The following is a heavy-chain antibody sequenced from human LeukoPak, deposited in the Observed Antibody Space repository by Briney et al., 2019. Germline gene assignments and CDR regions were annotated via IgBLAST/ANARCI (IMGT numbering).Heavy chain of an antibody. J-gene: IGHJ4*02. V-gene: IGHV3-30-3*01. D-gene: IGHD3-3*01. Sequence: GGSLRLSCAASGFTFSSYAMHWVRQAPGKGLEWVAVISYDGSNKYYADSVKGRFTISRDNSKNTLYLQMNSLRAEDTAVYYCARLHGITIFGVVMGDPFDYWGQGTLVTVSS. CDR3: ARLHGITIFGVVMGDPFDY. CDR2: ISYDGSNK. CDR1: GFTFSSYA.